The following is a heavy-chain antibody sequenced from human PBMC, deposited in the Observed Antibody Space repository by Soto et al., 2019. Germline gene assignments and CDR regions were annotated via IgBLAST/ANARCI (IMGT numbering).Heavy chain of an antibody. J-gene: IGHJ6*02. CDR2: INGGNGYA. D-gene: IGHD3-10*01. Sequence: ASVKVSCKASGYTFSSNAIHWVRQAPGQELEWMGWINGGNGYAKYSQDLQDRVTLTRDASASTTYMELSSQRSEDTAIFYCARATYTSAGSPTFAMDVWGQGTTVTVSS. CDR1: GYTFSSNA. CDR3: ARATYTSAGSPTFAMDV. V-gene: IGHV1-3*01.